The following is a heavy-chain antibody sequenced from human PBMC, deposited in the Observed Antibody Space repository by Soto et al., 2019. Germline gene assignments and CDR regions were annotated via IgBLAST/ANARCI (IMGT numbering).Heavy chain of an antibody. CDR3: ARLLPGSTGYYGMDV. Sequence: QLQLQESGPGLVKPSETLSLTCTVSGGSISSSSYYWGWIRQPPGKGLEWIGSIYYSGSTYYDPSLKSRVTISVDTSKNQFSLKLSSVTAADTAVYYCARLLPGSTGYYGMDVWGQGTTVTVSS. CDR2: IYYSGST. J-gene: IGHJ6*02. D-gene: IGHD2-2*01. V-gene: IGHV4-39*01. CDR1: GGSISSSSYY.